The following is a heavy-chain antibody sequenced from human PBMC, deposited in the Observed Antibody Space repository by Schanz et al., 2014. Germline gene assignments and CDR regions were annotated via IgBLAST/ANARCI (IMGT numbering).Heavy chain of an antibody. V-gene: IGHV3-23*01. D-gene: IGHD1-1*01. CDR2: ITGASDHI. Sequence: EVQLLESGGGLIQPGGSLRLSCAASGFIFGSSAMPWVRQAPGKGLEWVSGITGASDHIDYAESVKGRFTISRDNSKNTLYLQMDSLRAEDTAVYFCAKKDPAYNPFDSWGQGTLVTVSS. J-gene: IGHJ4*02. CDR1: GFIFGSSA. CDR3: AKKDPAYNPFDS.